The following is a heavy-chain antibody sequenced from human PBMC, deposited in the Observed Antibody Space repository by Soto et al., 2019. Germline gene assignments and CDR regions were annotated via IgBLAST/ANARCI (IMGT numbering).Heavy chain of an antibody. V-gene: IGHV1-46*01. Sequence: ASVKVSCKASGYTFTSYYMHWVRQAPGQGPEWMGIINPSGGSTSYAQKFQGRVTMTRDTSTSTVYMELSSLRSEDTAVYYCARDIVVVPAAQQDYYYYGMDVWGQGTMVTVSS. CDR2: INPSGGST. CDR1: GYTFTSYY. J-gene: IGHJ6*02. D-gene: IGHD2-2*01. CDR3: ARDIVVVPAAQQDYYYYGMDV.